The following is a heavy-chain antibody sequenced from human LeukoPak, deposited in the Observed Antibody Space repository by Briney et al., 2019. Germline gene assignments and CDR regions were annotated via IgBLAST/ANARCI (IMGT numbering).Heavy chain of an antibody. CDR1: GYTFTSYG. J-gene: IGHJ4*02. CDR2: ISAYNGNT. Sequence: ASVKVSCKASGYTFTSYGISWVRQAPGQGLEWMGWISAYNGNTNYAQNLQGRVTMTTDTSTNTAYMDLRSLRSDDTAVYYCARGDDYGDYQLIDYWGQGTLVTVSS. V-gene: IGHV1-18*01. CDR3: ARGDDYGDYQLIDY. D-gene: IGHD4-17*01.